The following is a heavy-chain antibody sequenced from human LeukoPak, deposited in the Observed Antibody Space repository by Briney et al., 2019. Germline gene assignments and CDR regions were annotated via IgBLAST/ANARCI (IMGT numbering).Heavy chain of an antibody. Sequence: PSQTLSLTCTVSGGSISSGSYYWSWIRQPAGKGLEWIGRIYTSGSTNYNPPLKSRVTISVDTSKNQFSLKLGSVTAADTAVYYCARDNARYSGYDFYCWGQGTLVTVSS. J-gene: IGHJ4*02. CDR3: ARDNARYSGYDFYC. D-gene: IGHD5-12*01. CDR2: IYTSGST. V-gene: IGHV4-61*02. CDR1: GGSISSGSYY.